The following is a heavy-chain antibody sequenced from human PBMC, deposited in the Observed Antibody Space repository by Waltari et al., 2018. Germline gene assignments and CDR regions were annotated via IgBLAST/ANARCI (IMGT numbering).Heavy chain of an antibody. D-gene: IGHD3-22*01. Sequence: QVQLQQWGAGLLKPSETLSLTCAVYGGSFSGYYWSWIRQPPGKGLEWIGEINHSGSTNYNPSLKSRVTISVDTSKNQFSLKLSSVTAADTAVYYCARGSTNYYDSSGYYFDYWGQG. CDR1: GGSFSGYY. CDR2: INHSGST. V-gene: IGHV4-34*01. J-gene: IGHJ4*02. CDR3: ARGSTNYYDSSGYYFDY.